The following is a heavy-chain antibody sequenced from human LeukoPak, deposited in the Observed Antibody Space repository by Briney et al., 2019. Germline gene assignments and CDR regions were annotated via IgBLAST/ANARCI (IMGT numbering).Heavy chain of an antibody. CDR1: GFTFSSYA. CDR3: AGGSSGYGIFDY. V-gene: IGHV3-30-3*01. D-gene: IGHD3-22*01. Sequence: GGSLRLSCAASGFTFSSYAMHWVRQAPGKGLEWVAVISYDGSNKYYADSVKGRFTISRDNSKNTLCLQMNSLRAEDTAVYYCAGGSSGYGIFDYWGQGTLVTVSS. CDR2: ISYDGSNK. J-gene: IGHJ4*02.